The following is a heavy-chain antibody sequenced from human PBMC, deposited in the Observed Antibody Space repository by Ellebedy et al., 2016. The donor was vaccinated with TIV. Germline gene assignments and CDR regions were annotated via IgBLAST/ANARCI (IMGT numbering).Heavy chain of an antibody. V-gene: IGHV3-15*01. CDR3: VTGGYFLDY. CDR2: IKSKPDGGTT. Sequence: GESLKISXAAAGFTFSNAWMNWVRQAPGKGLEWVGRIKSKPDGGTTDYAAPVKGRFTISRDDSKNTVYLQMNSLKIDDTAIYYCVTGGYFLDYWGQGTLVTVSS. J-gene: IGHJ4*02. CDR1: GFTFSNAW.